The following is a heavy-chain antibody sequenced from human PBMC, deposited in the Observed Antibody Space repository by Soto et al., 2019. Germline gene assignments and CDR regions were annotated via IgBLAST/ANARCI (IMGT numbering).Heavy chain of an antibody. V-gene: IGHV1-69*01. Sequence: QVQLVQSGAEVKKTGSSVKVSCKASGGTFSSYAISWVRQAPGQGLEWMGGIIPIFGTANYAQKFQGRVTITADESTSTAYMELRSLRSEDTAVYYCARDIDTAMSSYYGMDVWGQGTTVTVSS. CDR3: ARDIDTAMSSYYGMDV. CDR2: IIPIFGTA. D-gene: IGHD5-18*01. J-gene: IGHJ6*02. CDR1: GGTFSSYA.